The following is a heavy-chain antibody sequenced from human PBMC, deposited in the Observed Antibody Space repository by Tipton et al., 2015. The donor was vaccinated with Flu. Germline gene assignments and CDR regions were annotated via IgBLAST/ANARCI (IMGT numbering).Heavy chain of an antibody. CDR2: IYYSGST. CDR3: ASGLNWLIDY. Sequence: TLSLTCTVSGDSISSSSYYWGWIRQPPGKGLEWIGSIYYSGSTYYNPSLKSRVTISVDTSKNQFSLKLSSVTAADTAVYYCASGLNWLIDYWGQGTLVTVSS. D-gene: IGHD1-1*01. V-gene: IGHV4-39*07. J-gene: IGHJ4*02. CDR1: GDSISSSSYY.